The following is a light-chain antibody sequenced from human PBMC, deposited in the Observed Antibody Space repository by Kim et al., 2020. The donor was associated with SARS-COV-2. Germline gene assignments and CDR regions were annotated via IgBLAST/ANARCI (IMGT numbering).Light chain of an antibody. CDR1: SSDIGGYNY. V-gene: IGLV2-14*03. J-gene: IGLJ3*02. CDR2: CVT. CDR3: SSYTISNTLVV. Sequence: QSALTQPASVSGSPGQSITISCTGTSSDIGGYNYVSWYQQHPGKAPKLMIYCVTNRPSGVSNRFSGSKSGNTASLTISGLQAEDEADYYCSSYTISNTLVVFGGGTQLTVL.